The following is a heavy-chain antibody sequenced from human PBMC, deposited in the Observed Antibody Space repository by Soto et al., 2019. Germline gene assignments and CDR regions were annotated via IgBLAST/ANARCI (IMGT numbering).Heavy chain of an antibody. J-gene: IGHJ4*02. D-gene: IGHD3-3*01. CDR2: ISGSGGST. CDR1: GFTFSSYA. V-gene: IGHV3-23*01. CDR3: AKLCLRFLEWLLCGPDDY. Sequence: EVQLLESGGGLVQPGGSLRLSCAASGFTFSSYAMSWVRQAPGKGLEWVSAISGSGGSTYYADSVKGRFTISRDNSKNTLYLQMNSLRAEDTAVYYCAKLCLRFLEWLLCGPDDYWGQGTLVTVSS.